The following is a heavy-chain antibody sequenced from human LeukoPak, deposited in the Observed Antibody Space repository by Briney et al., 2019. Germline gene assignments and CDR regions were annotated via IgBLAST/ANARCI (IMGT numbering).Heavy chain of an antibody. CDR3: ARDSPSYCSSTSCYRDNWFDP. V-gene: IGHV3-30-3*01. CDR1: GFTFRNAW. CDR2: ISYDGSNK. D-gene: IGHD2-2*02. Sequence: GGSLRLSCAASGFTFRNAWMNWVRQAPGKGLEWVAVISYDGSNKYYADSVKGRFTISRDNSKNTLYLQMNSLRAEDTAVYYCARDSPSYCSSTSCYRDNWFDPWGQGTLVTVSS. J-gene: IGHJ5*02.